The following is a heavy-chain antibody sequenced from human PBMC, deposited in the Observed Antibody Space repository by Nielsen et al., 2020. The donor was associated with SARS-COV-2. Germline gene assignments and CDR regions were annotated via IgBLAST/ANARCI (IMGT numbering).Heavy chain of an antibody. CDR1: GGSISSYY. J-gene: IGHJ4*02. Sequence: GSLRLSCTVSGGSISSYYWSWIRQPPGKGLEWIGYIYYSGSTNYNPSLKSRVTISVDTSKNQFSLKLSSVTATDTAVYYCARAVYCSSTSCYSGFGYWGQGTLVTVSS. CDR3: ARAVYCSSTSCYSGFGY. CDR2: IYYSGST. V-gene: IGHV4-59*01. D-gene: IGHD2-2*01.